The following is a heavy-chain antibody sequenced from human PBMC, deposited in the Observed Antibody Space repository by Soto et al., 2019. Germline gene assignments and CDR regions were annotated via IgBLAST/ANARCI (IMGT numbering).Heavy chain of an antibody. CDR2: INPNSGGT. Sequence: ASVKVSCKASGYTFTGYYMHWVRQAPGQGLEWMGWINPNSGGTNYAQKFQGWVTMTRDTSISTAYMELSRLRSDDTAVYYCARGLSLRIAALRDYYYYYGMDVWGQGTRVTVSS. V-gene: IGHV1-2*04. CDR3: ARGLSLRIAALRDYYYYYGMDV. CDR1: GYTFTGYY. D-gene: IGHD6-6*01. J-gene: IGHJ6*02.